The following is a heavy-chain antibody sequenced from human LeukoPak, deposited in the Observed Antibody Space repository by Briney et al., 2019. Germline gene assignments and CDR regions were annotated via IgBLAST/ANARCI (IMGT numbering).Heavy chain of an antibody. V-gene: IGHV3-7*01. CDR3: ARARQRDDYYYYMDV. CDR1: GFTFSRYW. Sequence: GGSLRLSCAASGFTFSRYWMSRVRQAPGKGLEWVANIKQDGSEKYYVDSVKGRFTISRDNAKNSLYLQMNSLRAEDTAVYYCARARQRDDYYYYMDVWGKGTTVTVSS. CDR2: IKQDGSEK. J-gene: IGHJ6*03.